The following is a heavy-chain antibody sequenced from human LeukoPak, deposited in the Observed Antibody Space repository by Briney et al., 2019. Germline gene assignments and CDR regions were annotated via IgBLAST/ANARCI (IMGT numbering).Heavy chain of an antibody. Sequence: GASVKVSCKSSGYTFTGYYMHWVRRAPGQGLEWMGWINPNSGGTNYAQKFQGRVTMTRDTSISTAYMELSRLRSDDTAVYYCARDEKGPYYYDSSCYYGYWGQGTLVTVSS. CDR1: GYTFTGYY. V-gene: IGHV1-2*02. CDR2: INPNSGGT. D-gene: IGHD3-22*01. CDR3: ARDEKGPYYYDSSCYYGY. J-gene: IGHJ4*02.